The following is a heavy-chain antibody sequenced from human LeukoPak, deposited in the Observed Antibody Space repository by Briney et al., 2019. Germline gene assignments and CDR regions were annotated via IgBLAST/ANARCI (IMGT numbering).Heavy chain of an antibody. Sequence: GGSLRLSCAASGFTFSSYAMSWVRQAPGKGLEWVSAISGSGGSTYYADSVKGRFTISRDNSKNTLYLQMNSLRAEDTAVYYCAKVPTGTTSPDYYYGIDVWGQGTTVTVSS. V-gene: IGHV3-23*01. J-gene: IGHJ6*02. D-gene: IGHD1-1*01. CDR3: AKVPTGTTSPDYYYGIDV. CDR2: ISGSGGST. CDR1: GFTFSSYA.